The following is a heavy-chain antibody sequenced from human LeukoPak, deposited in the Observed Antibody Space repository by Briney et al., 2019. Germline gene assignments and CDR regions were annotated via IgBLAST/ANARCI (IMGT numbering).Heavy chain of an antibody. CDR1: GGTFSSYA. Sequence: PVKVSCKASGGTFSSYAISWVRQAPGEGLEWMGRIIPILGIANYAQKFQGRVTITADKSTSTAYMELSSLRSEDTAVYYCARTYYYDSSGYPNRAADYWGQGTPVTVSS. CDR2: IIPILGIA. CDR3: ARTYYYDSSGYPNRAADY. V-gene: IGHV1-69*04. D-gene: IGHD3-22*01. J-gene: IGHJ4*02.